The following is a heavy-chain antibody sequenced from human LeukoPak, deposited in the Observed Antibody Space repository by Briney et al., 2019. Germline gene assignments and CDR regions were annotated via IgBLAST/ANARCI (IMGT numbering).Heavy chain of an antibody. D-gene: IGHD3-3*01. CDR3: ASSPLRFLEWYDY. J-gene: IGHJ4*02. CDR1: GGSISSYY. V-gene: IGHV4-59*01. CDR2: IYYSGST. Sequence: PSQTLSLTCTVSGGSISSYYWSWTRQPPGKGLEWIGYIYYSGSTNYNPSLKSRVTISVDTSKNQFSLKLSSVTAADTAVYYCASSPLRFLEWYDYWGQGTLVTVSS.